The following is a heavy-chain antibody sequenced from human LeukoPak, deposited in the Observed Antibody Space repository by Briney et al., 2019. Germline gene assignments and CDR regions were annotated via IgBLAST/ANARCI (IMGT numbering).Heavy chain of an antibody. J-gene: IGHJ4*02. CDR3: ARDSDSSGYYYDY. D-gene: IGHD3-22*01. V-gene: IGHV1-69*04. CDR2: IIPIFGIA. Sequence: ASVKVSCKASGGTFSSYAISWVRQAPGQGLEWMGRIIPIFGIANYAQKFQGRVTITADNSTSTAYMELSSLRSEDTAVYYCARDSDSSGYYYDYWGQGTLVTVSS. CDR1: GGTFSSYA.